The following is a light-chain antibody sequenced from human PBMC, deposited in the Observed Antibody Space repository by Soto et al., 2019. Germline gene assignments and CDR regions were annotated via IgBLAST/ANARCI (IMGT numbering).Light chain of an antibody. J-gene: IGLJ3*02. CDR2: STN. CDR3: AAWDDTLSVWV. V-gene: IGLV1-44*01. Sequence: QSVLTQPPSTSGTPGQRVTISCSGSRSNIGRSTVNWYQQLPGTAPKVLVYSTNQRPSGVPDRFSGSKSGTSASLAISGLQSEDEAVYYCAAWDDTLSVWVFGGGTKVTVL. CDR1: RSNIGRST.